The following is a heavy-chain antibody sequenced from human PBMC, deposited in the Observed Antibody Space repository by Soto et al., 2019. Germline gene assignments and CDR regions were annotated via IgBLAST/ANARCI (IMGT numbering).Heavy chain of an antibody. CDR3: AHMGTGTTNDGYWYFDL. Sequence: SGPTLVKPTQTLTLTCTFSGFSLSTSGVGVGWIRQPPGKALEWLALIYWDDDKRYSPSLKSRLTITKDTSKNQVVLTMTNMDPVDTATYYCAHMGTGTTNDGYWYFDLWGRGTLVTVSS. CDR2: IYWDDDK. J-gene: IGHJ2*01. V-gene: IGHV2-5*02. CDR1: GFSLSTSGVG. D-gene: IGHD1-1*01.